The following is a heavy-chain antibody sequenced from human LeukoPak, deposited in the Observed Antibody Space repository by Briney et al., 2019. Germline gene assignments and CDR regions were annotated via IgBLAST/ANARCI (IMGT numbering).Heavy chain of an antibody. CDR3: ARGRMITFGGVIAHGAFDI. Sequence: GGSLRLSCAASGFTFSSYWMSWVRQAPGKGLEWVANIKQDGSEKYYVDSVKGRFTISRDNAKNSLYLQMNSLRAEDTAVYYCARGRMITFGGVIAHGAFDIWGQGTMVTVSS. J-gene: IGHJ3*02. CDR2: IKQDGSEK. V-gene: IGHV3-7*01. CDR1: GFTFSSYW. D-gene: IGHD3-16*02.